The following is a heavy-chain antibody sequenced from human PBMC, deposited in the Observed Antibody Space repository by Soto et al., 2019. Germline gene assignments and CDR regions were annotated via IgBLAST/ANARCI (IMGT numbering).Heavy chain of an antibody. J-gene: IGHJ2*01. CDR3: AKYGLTGPPRMIHWYFDL. V-gene: IGHV3-23*01. CDR1: GFTFSSYA. CDR2: ISGSGGST. D-gene: IGHD1-20*01. Sequence: GGSLRLSCAASGFTFSSYAMSWVRQAPGKGLEWVSAISGSGGSTYYADSVKGRFTISRDNSKNTLYLQMNSLRAEDTAVYYCAKYGLTGPPRMIHWYFDLWGRGTLVTVSS.